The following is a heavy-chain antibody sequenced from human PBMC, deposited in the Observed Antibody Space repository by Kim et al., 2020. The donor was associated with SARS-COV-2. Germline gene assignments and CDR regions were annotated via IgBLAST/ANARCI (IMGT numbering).Heavy chain of an antibody. Sequence: GRTNYHPSLKSRVTISVDTSKNQFSLKLSSVTAADTAVYYCARGGYSYGDWGQGTLVTVSS. D-gene: IGHD5-18*01. J-gene: IGHJ4*02. V-gene: IGHV4-59*09. CDR3: ARGGYSYGD. CDR2: GRT.